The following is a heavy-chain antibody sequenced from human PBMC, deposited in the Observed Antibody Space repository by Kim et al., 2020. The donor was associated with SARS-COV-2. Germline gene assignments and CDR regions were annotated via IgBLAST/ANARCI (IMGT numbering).Heavy chain of an antibody. CDR1: GGSISSYY. CDR2: IYTSGSA. D-gene: IGHD4-17*01. Sequence: SETLSLTYTVSGGSISSYYWSLIRQPAGKGLEWIGRIYTSGSANYNPSLKSRVTMSRDTSKNQFSLKLNSVTAADTAVYYCARDYGSDYAGWYFDLWGRGTLVTVSS. J-gene: IGHJ2*01. CDR3: ARDYGSDYAGWYFDL. V-gene: IGHV4-4*07.